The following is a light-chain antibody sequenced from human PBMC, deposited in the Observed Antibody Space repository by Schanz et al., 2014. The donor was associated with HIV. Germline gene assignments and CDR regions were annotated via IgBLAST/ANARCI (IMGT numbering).Light chain of an antibody. CDR3: GTWENTLTGEI. CDR2: LNN. Sequence: QSVLTQPPSVSAAPGQKVTITCSGTYSNIGNNYVSWYQQFPGAAPRLLMYLNNQRPSGIPDRFSGSKSGTSATLVISDLQPGDEADYYCGTWENTLTGEIFGGGTKLTVL. V-gene: IGLV1-51*01. CDR1: YSNIGNNY. J-gene: IGLJ2*01.